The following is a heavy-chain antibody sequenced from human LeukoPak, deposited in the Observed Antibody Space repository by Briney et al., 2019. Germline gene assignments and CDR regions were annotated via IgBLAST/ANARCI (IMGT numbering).Heavy chain of an antibody. D-gene: IGHD3-22*01. CDR3: ARGRLDYYDDSGPNRSDWFDP. CDR1: GGSLNSYF. J-gene: IGHJ5*02. Sequence: SETPSLTCTVSGGSLNSYFWSWIRQPAGKGLEWIGRIYTTDTTNYNPSLRGRVTLSIDTSKNQFSLRLTSVTAADTAVYFRARGRLDYYDDSGPNRSDWFDPWGQGTLVTVSS. CDR2: IYTTDTT. V-gene: IGHV4-4*07.